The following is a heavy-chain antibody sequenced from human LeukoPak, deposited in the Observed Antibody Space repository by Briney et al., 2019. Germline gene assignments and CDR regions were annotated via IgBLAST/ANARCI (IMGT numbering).Heavy chain of an antibody. V-gene: IGHV4-30-2*01. Sequence: SETLSLTCTVSGGSISSGGYYWSWIRQPPGKGLEWIGYIYHSGSTYYNPSLKSRVTISVDRSKNQFSLKLSSVTAADTAVYYCARSPALGIVVVPALGYLDYWGQGTLVTVSS. CDR2: IYHSGST. D-gene: IGHD2-2*01. J-gene: IGHJ4*02. CDR3: ARSPALGIVVVPALGYLDY. CDR1: GGSISSGGYY.